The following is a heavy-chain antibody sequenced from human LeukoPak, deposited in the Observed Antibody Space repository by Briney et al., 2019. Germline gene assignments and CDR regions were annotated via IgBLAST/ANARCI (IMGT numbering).Heavy chain of an antibody. V-gene: IGHV1-69*05. D-gene: IGHD3-3*01. CDR3: ARRSYDFWSGYFDY. CDR1: GGTFSSYA. J-gene: IGHJ4*02. CDR2: IIPIFGTA. Sequence: ASVKVSCKASGGTFSSYAISWVRQAPGQGLEWMGGIIPIFGTANYAQKFQGRVTITTDEPTSTAYMELSSLRSEDTAVYYCARRSYDFWSGYFDYWGQGTLVTVSS.